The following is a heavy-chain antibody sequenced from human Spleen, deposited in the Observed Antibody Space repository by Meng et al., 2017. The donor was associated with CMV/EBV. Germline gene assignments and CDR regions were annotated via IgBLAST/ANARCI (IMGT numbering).Heavy chain of an antibody. J-gene: IGHJ3*02. CDR1: GFTFSDYY. CDR3: AKLRGPTPSGSAFDI. V-gene: IGHV3-11*01. CDR2: INNGGTAI. Sequence: GESLKISCAASGFTFSDYYMNWIRQAPGKGLEWISYINNGGTAIYYADSVKGRFIVSRDNAKNFLYLQMNSLRAADTALYYCAKLRGPTPSGSAFDIWGQGTVVTVSS. D-gene: IGHD1-26*01.